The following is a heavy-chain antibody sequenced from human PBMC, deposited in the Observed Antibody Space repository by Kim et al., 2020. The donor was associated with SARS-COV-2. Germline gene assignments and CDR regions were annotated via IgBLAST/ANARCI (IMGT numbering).Heavy chain of an antibody. V-gene: IGHV3-21*01. D-gene: IGHD6-13*01. CDR1: GFTFSSYS. CDR2: ISSSSSYI. CDR3: ARKYSSSWYVPDFDY. J-gene: IGHJ4*02. Sequence: GWSLRLSCAASGFTFSSYSMNWVRQAPGKGLEWVSSISSSSSYIYYADSVKGRFTISRDNAKNSLYLQMNSLRAEDTAVYYCARKYSSSWYVPDFDYWGQGTLVTVSS.